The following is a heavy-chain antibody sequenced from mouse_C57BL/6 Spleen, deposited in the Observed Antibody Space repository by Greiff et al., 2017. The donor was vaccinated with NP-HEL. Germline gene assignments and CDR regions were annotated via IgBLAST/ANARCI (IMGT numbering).Heavy chain of an antibody. CDR1: GFTFSDYG. V-gene: IGHV5-17*01. J-gene: IGHJ4*01. Sequence: EVKLVESGGGLVKPGGSLKLSCAASGFTFSDYGMHWVRQAPEKGLEWVAYISSCSSTIYYADTVKGRFTISRDNAKNTLFLQMTSLRSEDTAMYYCARSITTVMDYWGQGTSVTVSS. CDR2: ISSCSSTI. CDR3: ARSITTVMDY. D-gene: IGHD1-1*01.